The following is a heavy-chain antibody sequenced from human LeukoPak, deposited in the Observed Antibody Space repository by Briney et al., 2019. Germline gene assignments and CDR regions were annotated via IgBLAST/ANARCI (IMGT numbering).Heavy chain of an antibody. Sequence: GGSLRLSCAASGFTFDDYTMHWVRQAPGKGLEWVSLISWDGGSTYYADSVKGRFTISRDNSKNSLYPQMNSLRTEDTALYYCAKGSSSWPLTSVFDYWGQGTLVTVSS. CDR1: GFTFDDYT. CDR3: AKGSSSWPLTSVFDY. D-gene: IGHD6-13*01. V-gene: IGHV3-43*01. CDR2: ISWDGGST. J-gene: IGHJ4*02.